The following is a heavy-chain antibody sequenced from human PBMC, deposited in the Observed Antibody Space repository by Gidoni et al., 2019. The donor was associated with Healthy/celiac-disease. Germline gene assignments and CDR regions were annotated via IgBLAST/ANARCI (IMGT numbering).Heavy chain of an antibody. Sequence: QVQLVESGGGVVQPGRSLRLSCAASGFTFSSYGMHWVRQAPGKWLEWVAVISYDGSNKYYADSVKGRFTISRDNSKNTLYLQMNSLRAEDTAVYYCAKDIVVVPAAILWYYYYYGMDVWGQGTTVTVSS. CDR1: GFTFSSYG. V-gene: IGHV3-30*18. CDR2: ISYDGSNK. CDR3: AKDIVVVPAAILWYYYYYGMDV. D-gene: IGHD2-2*02. J-gene: IGHJ6*02.